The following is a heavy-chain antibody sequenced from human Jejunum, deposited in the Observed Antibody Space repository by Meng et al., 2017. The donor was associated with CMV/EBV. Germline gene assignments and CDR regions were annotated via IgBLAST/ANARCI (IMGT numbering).Heavy chain of an antibody. Sequence: SLAASGFTLSEFEMNWVRQAPGKGLEWVSYISSSGSTIYYADSVKGRFTISRDNAKNTLYLQMNSLRAEDTGVYYCARGSSGWFDFWGQGTLVTVSS. V-gene: IGHV3-48*03. CDR1: GFTLSEFE. CDR3: ARGSSGWFDF. D-gene: IGHD6-19*01. J-gene: IGHJ4*02. CDR2: ISSSGSTI.